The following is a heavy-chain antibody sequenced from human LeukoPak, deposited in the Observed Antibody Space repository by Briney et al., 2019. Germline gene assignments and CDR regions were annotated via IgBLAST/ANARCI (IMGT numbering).Heavy chain of an antibody. CDR1: GFTFSSYS. D-gene: IGHD3-22*01. V-gene: IGHV3-48*01. J-gene: IGHJ4*02. CDR2: TSSSSSTI. Sequence: GGSLRLSCAASGFTFSSYSMTWVRQAPGKGLEWVSYTSSSSSTIYYADSVKGRFTISRDNAKNSLYLQMNSLRAEDTAVYYCVRIVVVILMDRIDYWGQGTLVTVSS. CDR3: VRIVVVILMDRIDY.